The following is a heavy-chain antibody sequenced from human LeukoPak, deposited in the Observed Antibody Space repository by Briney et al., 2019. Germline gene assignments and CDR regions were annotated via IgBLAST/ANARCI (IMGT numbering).Heavy chain of an antibody. V-gene: IGHV3-30*04. J-gene: IGHJ4*02. CDR2: ISYDGSNK. D-gene: IGHD6-13*01. CDR3: ARNPLAAAGPRLDFDY. Sequence: GGSLRLSCAASGFTFSSYAMHWVRQAPGKGLEWVAVISYDGSNKYYADSVKGRFTISRDNSKNTLYLQMNGLRAEDTAVYYCARNPLAAAGPRLDFDYWGQGTLVTVSS. CDR1: GFTFSSYA.